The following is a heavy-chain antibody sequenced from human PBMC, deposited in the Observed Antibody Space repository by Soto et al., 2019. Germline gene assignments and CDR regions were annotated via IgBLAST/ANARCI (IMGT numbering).Heavy chain of an antibody. CDR3: AREHHARGNKNRRLSYYYGRDV. D-gene: IGHD2-15*01. V-gene: IGHV1-69*12. CDR2: IIPIFGTA. Sequence: QVQLVQSGAEVKKPGSSVKVSCKASGGTFSSYAISWVRQAPGQGLEWMGGIIPIFGTANYEQKFQGIVTITADESTSTADRELSILRSEDTAVDYCAREHHARGNKNRRLSYYYGRDVWGQGTTVTVSS. J-gene: IGHJ6*02. CDR1: GGTFSSYA.